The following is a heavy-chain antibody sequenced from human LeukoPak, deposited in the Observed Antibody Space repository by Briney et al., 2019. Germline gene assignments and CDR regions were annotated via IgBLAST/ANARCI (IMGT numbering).Heavy chain of an antibody. Sequence: GESLKISCKGSGYRFTSYWIGWVRQMPGKGLEWMGFIYPGDSDTRYSPSFQGQVTISADKSISTAYLQWSSLKASDTAIYYCTRHYYDSSGYFFSPFDYWGQGTLVTVSS. CDR1: GYRFTSYW. CDR3: TRHYYDSSGYFFSPFDY. J-gene: IGHJ4*02. V-gene: IGHV5-51*01. D-gene: IGHD3-22*01. CDR2: IYPGDSDT.